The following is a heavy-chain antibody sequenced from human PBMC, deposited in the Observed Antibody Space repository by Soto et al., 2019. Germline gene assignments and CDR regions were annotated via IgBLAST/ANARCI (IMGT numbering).Heavy chain of an antibody. CDR2: VSSSGSRT. Sequence: GGSLRLSCAAAGFTFSSYPMSWVRQAPGRGLEWVSFVSSSGSRTHYADSVEGRFTISRDNSKSTLFLQMTSLRAEDTAIYYCAKDRVALAGMGYFDYWGQGALVTVSS. CDR3: AKDRVALAGMGYFDY. V-gene: IGHV3-23*03. CDR1: GFTFSSYP. J-gene: IGHJ4*02. D-gene: IGHD6-19*01.